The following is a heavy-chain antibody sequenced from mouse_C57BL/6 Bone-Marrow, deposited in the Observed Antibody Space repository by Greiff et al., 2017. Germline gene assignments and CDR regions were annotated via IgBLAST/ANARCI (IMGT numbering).Heavy chain of an antibody. CDR3: ARGVWFWFAY. D-gene: IGHD2-10*02. CDR1: GYTFTSYW. Sequence: QVQLQQSGAELVKPGASVKLSCKASGYTFTSYWMHWVKQRPGQGLEWIGMIHPNSGSTNYNEKFKSKATLPVDKSSSTAYMQLSSLTSADSAVYYCARGVWFWFAYWGQGTPVTVSA. J-gene: IGHJ3*01. V-gene: IGHV1-64*01. CDR2: IHPNSGST.